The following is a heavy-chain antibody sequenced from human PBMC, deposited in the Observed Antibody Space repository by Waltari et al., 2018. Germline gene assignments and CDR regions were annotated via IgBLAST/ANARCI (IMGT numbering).Heavy chain of an antibody. D-gene: IGHD2-21*01. Sequence: QVQLVQSGAEVKKPGASVKISCKTSEYTFTSSYIHWVRQAPGQGLEWMGIIKPSGGSTIDAQKFQGRVTMTRDTSTSTVYMELSSLRSEDTAVYYCARDTGALWMDVWGQGTTVTVSS. CDR3: ARDTGALWMDV. V-gene: IGHV1-46*01. J-gene: IGHJ6*02. CDR2: IKPSGGST. CDR1: EYTFTSSY.